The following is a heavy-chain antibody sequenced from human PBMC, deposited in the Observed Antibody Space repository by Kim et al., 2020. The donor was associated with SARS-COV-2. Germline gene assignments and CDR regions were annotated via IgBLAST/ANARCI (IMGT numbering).Heavy chain of an antibody. CDR1: GYTFTSYG. CDR3: ARVLRYSSSWYLIGADY. D-gene: IGHD6-13*01. V-gene: IGHV1-18*04. Sequence: ASVKVSCKASGYTFTSYGISWVRQAPGQGLEWMGWISAYNGNTNYAQKLQGRVTMTTDTSTSTAYMELRSLRSDDTAVYYCARVLRYSSSWYLIGADYWGQGTLVTVSS. CDR2: ISAYNGNT. J-gene: IGHJ4*02.